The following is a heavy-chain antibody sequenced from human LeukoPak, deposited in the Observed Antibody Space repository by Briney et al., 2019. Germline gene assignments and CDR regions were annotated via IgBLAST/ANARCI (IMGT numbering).Heavy chain of an antibody. CDR1: GFTVSSNY. V-gene: IGHV3-53*01. CDR2: IYSGGST. J-gene: IGHJ3*02. CDR3: ARGKSEGAFDI. D-gene: IGHD3-3*01. Sequence: GGSLRLSCAASGFTVSSNYMTWVRQAPGKGLEWVSVIYSGGSTHYPDSVEGRFTISRDISKNTLYLQMNSLRAEDTAVYYCARGKSEGAFDIWGQGTMVTVSS.